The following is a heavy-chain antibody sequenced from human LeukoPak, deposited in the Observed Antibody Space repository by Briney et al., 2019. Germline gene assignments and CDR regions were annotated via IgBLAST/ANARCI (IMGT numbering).Heavy chain of an antibody. CDR2: MNPNSGNT. CDR1: GGTFSSYA. D-gene: IGHD3-10*01. CDR3: ARGLRHYYGSGSYFWSDAFDI. Sequence: GASVKVSCKASGGTFSSYAISWVRQAPGQGLEWMGWMNPNSGNTGYAQKFQGRVTMTRNTSISTAYMELSSLRSEDTAVYYCARGLRHYYGSGSYFWSDAFDIWGQGTMVTVSS. J-gene: IGHJ3*02. V-gene: IGHV1-8*02.